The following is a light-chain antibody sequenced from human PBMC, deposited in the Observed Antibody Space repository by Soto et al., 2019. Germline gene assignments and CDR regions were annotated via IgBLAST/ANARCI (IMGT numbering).Light chain of an antibody. CDR2: EVS. Sequence: QSVLSQPASVSGSPGQSITISCTGSSSDIGTCNLVSWYQHHPGKAPKLMIYEVSLRPSGISYRFSASKSGNTASPTISGLQAEDEADYHCCSYGGTDTWVFGGGTKVTVL. J-gene: IGLJ2*01. CDR3: CSYGGTDTWV. CDR1: SSDIGTCNL. V-gene: IGLV2-23*02.